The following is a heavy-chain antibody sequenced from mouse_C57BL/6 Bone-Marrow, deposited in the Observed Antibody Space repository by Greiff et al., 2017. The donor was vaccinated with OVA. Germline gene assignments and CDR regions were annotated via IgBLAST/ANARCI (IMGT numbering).Heavy chain of an antibody. V-gene: IGHV1-50*01. J-gene: IGHJ2*01. Sequence: VQLQESGAELVKPGASVKLSCKASGYTFTSYWMQWVKQRPGQGLEWIGEIDPSDSYTNYNQKFKGKATLTVDTSSSTAYMQLSSLTSEDSAVYYCAMPFYYYGSSDGYFDYWGQGTTLTVSS. CDR1: GYTFTSYW. CDR3: AMPFYYYGSSDGYFDY. D-gene: IGHD1-1*01. CDR2: IDPSDSYT.